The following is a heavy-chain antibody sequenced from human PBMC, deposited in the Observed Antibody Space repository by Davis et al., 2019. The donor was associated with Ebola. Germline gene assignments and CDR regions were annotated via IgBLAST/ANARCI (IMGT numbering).Heavy chain of an antibody. CDR2: MFYNGDT. V-gene: IGHV4-4*02. CDR3: VKDDVTAGRFNY. Sequence: SETLSLTCAVSGGSITSTNWWSWVRQPPGKGLEWVGCMFYNGDTKYNPALESRVTISVDTSKNQFSLRLSSVTAADTAMYYCVKDDVTAGRFNYWGQGSLVTVSS. J-gene: IGHJ4*02. D-gene: IGHD1-20*01. CDR1: GGSITSTNW.